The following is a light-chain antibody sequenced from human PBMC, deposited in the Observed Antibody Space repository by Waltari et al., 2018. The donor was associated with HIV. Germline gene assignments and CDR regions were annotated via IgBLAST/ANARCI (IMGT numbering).Light chain of an antibody. CDR1: QSLLYSSNNKNY. CDR3: QQYYGTPYT. J-gene: IGKJ2*01. CDR2: WAS. V-gene: IGKV4-1*01. Sequence: DIVMSQSPDSLAVSLGERATINCKSSQSLLYSSNNKNYLAWYQQKPGQPPKLLIYWASTRESGVPDRFSGSGSGTDFTLTISGLQAEDVAVYYCQQYYGTPYTFGQGTKLEIK.